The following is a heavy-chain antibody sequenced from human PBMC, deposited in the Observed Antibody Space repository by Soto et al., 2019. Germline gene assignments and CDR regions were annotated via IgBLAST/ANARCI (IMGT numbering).Heavy chain of an antibody. Sequence: EVQLVESGGGLVKPGGSLSLPCTASGFSFRKYPMTWFRQAPGKGLEWVASINDRSTYIFYADSVKGRFTISRDNAINSLYLQMKSLRPDDTAVYYCANFPSCSSSACLDYWGRGTLVTVSS. CDR3: ANFPSCSSSACLDY. CDR1: GFSFRKYP. D-gene: IGHD2-15*01. V-gene: IGHV3-21*06. J-gene: IGHJ4*02. CDR2: INDRSTYI.